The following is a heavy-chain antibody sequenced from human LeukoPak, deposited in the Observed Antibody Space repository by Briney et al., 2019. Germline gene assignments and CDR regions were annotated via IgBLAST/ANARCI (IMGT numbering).Heavy chain of an antibody. Sequence: GGSLRLSCAASGFTFSSYWMHWVRQAPGKGLVWVARVNGDGSSTTYADSVKGRFTISRDNAKNSLYLQMNSLRAEDTAVYYCARDVAHRTVPPSWGQGTLVTVSS. V-gene: IGHV3-74*01. CDR1: GFTFSSYW. CDR3: ARDVAHRTVPPS. D-gene: IGHD6-6*01. CDR2: VNGDGSST. J-gene: IGHJ4*02.